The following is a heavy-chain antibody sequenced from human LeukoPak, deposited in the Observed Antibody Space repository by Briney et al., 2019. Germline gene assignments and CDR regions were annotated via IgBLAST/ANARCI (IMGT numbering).Heavy chain of an antibody. D-gene: IGHD4-17*01. J-gene: IGHJ3*02. V-gene: IGHV4-31*03. CDR1: GGSISSGGYY. CDR2: IYYSGST. CDR3: ARAHDYGFAFDI. Sequence: PSETLSLTCTVSGGSISSGGYYWSWIRQHPGKGLEWIGYIYYSGSTYYNPSLKSRVTISVDTSKNQFSLKLSSVTAADTAVYYCARAHDYGFAFDIWGQGTMVTVSS.